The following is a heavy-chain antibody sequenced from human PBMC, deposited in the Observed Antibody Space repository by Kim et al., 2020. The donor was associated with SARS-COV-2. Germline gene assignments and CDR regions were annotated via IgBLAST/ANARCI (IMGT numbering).Heavy chain of an antibody. Sequence: GGSLRLSCAASGFSFSTFGMHWVRQAPGKGLEWVALISNDGSNKYYADSVKGRFSISRDDSKNMLYLHMKSLRGEDTAVYYCTKDLNTGTGLDPDFWGQGTQVTVSS. CDR3: TKDLNTGTGLDPDF. V-gene: IGHV3-30*18. CDR1: GFSFSTFG. CDR2: ISNDGSNK. D-gene: IGHD4-4*01. J-gene: IGHJ4*02.